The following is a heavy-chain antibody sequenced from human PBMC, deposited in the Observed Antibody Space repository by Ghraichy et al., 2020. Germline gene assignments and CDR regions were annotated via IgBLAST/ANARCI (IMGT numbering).Heavy chain of an antibody. Sequence: VKVSCKASGYTFTSYGISWVRQAPGQGLEWMGWISAYNGNTNYAQKLQDRVTMTTDTSTSTAYMELRNLRSDDTAVYYCARDTQSGYYGMDVWGQGTTVTVSS. CDR3: ARDTQSGYYGMDV. V-gene: IGHV1-18*04. CDR2: ISAYNGNT. J-gene: IGHJ6*02. CDR1: GYTFTSYG. D-gene: IGHD3-10*01.